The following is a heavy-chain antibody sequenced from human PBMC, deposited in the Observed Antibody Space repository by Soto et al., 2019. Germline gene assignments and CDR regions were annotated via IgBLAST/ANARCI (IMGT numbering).Heavy chain of an antibody. J-gene: IGHJ6*02. V-gene: IGHV3-30*18. CDR1: GFTFSSHG. CDR3: AKDVLRFLEWLAFYGMDV. D-gene: IGHD3-3*01. CDR2: ISYDGSNK. Sequence: PGGSLRLSCAASGFTFSSHGMHWVRQAPGKGLEWVAVISYDGSNKYYADSVKGRFTISRDNSKNTLYLQMNSLRAEDTAVYYCAKDVLRFLEWLAFYGMDVWGQGTTVTVSS.